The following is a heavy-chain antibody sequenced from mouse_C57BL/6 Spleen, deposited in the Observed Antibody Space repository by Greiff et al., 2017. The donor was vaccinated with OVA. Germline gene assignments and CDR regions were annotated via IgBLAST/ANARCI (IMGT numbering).Heavy chain of an antibody. CDR1: GYTFTSYW. V-gene: IGHV1-74*01. Sequence: QVQLQQPGAELVKPGASVKVSCKASGYTFTSYWMHWVKQRPGQGLEWIGRIHPSDSDTNYNQKFKGKATLTVDKSSSTAYMQISSLTSEDSAVYYCAIETAQATFAYWGKGTLVTVSA. J-gene: IGHJ3*01. CDR3: AIETAQATFAY. D-gene: IGHD3-2*02. CDR2: IHPSDSDT.